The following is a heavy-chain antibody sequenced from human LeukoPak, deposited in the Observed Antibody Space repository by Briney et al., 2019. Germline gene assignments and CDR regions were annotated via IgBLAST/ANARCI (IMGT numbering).Heavy chain of an antibody. CDR1: EFTFSNYW. Sequence: GGSLRLSCAASEFTFSNYWMSWVRQAPGKGLERVAHTNQDGSKNYYVDSVWGRFTISRDNAKNSLYLQMNSLRAEDTAVYYCATTVAGYPDDYFDYWGQGTLVTVSS. CDR3: ATTVAGYPDDYFDY. CDR2: TNQDGSKN. D-gene: IGHD6-19*01. V-gene: IGHV3-7*01. J-gene: IGHJ4*02.